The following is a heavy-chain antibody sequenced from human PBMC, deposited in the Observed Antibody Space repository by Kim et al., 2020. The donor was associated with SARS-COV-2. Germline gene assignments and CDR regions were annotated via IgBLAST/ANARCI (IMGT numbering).Heavy chain of an antibody. J-gene: IGHJ6*02. D-gene: IGHD3-10*01. V-gene: IGHV3-33*01. CDR2: IWYDGSNK. CDR1: GFTFSSYG. CDR3: ARDRVRGAANTYYYYYYGMDV. Sequence: GGSLRLSCAASGFTFSSYGMHWVRQAPGKGLEWVAVIWYDGSNKYYADSVKGRFTISRDNSKNTLYLQMNSLRAEDTAVYYCARDRVRGAANTYYYYYYGMDVWGQGTTVTVSS.